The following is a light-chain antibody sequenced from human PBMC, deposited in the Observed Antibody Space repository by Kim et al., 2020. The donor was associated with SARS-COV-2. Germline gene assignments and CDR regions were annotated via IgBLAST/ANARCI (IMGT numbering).Light chain of an antibody. J-gene: IGKJ2*01. Sequence: LSPGERATLSCRASQSITNRNLAWYQEKPGQAPRLVVRGASTRASGIPDRFSGSGSGTDFTLTISSLEPEDFAVYYCQQYGSSYTFGLGTKLEI. CDR2: GAS. V-gene: IGKV3-20*01. CDR1: QSITNRN. CDR3: QQYGSSYT.